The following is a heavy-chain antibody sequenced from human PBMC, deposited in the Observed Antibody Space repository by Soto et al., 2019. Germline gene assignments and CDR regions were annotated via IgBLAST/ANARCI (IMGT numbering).Heavy chain of an antibody. J-gene: IGHJ4*02. Sequence: SETLSLTCAVSCASINNYYWSWIRQPAGKGLEWIGRIYTNRRTNYNPSLKSRVTMSVDASENQFSLMLSSVTAADTAVYYCGRDGDGYSPDYWGQGTLVPVSS. CDR3: GRDGDGYSPDY. V-gene: IGHV4-4*07. CDR2: IYTNRRT. CDR1: CASINNYY. D-gene: IGHD5-18*01.